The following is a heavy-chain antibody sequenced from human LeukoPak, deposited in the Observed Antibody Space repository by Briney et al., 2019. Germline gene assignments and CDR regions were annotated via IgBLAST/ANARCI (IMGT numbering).Heavy chain of an antibody. CDR1: GFTLRSYW. J-gene: IGHJ3*02. V-gene: IGHV3-7*05. D-gene: IGHD5-12*01. Sequence: GGSLILSCVASGFTLRSYWMSWLRQAPGKGLEWVATIKQDGSQTEYMDSMKGRLTISRDNAKNSLFLQIDSLRVEDTATYYCVRDPTVTNFHDSFDIWGQGTMVTVSS. CDR2: IKQDGSQT. CDR3: VRDPTVTNFHDSFDI.